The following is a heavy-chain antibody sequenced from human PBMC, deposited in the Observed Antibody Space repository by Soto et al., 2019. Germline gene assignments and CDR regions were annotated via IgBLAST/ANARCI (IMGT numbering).Heavy chain of an antibody. V-gene: IGHV4-59*01. Sequence: QVQLQESGPGLVKPSETLSLTCVVSGGSLSSYYWSWIRQPPGKGLEWIGYIYYSGSTNYNPSLTSRITGSVDASKNQFSLKLSSVTAADTAVYYCARTWGSTNDYGGRGTLVTVSS. D-gene: IGHD3-16*01. CDR1: GGSLSSYY. CDR3: ARTWGSTNDY. CDR2: IYYSGST. J-gene: IGHJ4*02.